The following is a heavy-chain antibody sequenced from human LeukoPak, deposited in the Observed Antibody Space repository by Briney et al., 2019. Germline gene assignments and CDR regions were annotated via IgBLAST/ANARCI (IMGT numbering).Heavy chain of an antibody. CDR3: AKGTPLSVIVVVPAAISGFDY. D-gene: IGHD2-2*02. CDR1: GFTVSSNS. J-gene: IGHJ4*02. Sequence: GGSLRLSCTVSGFTVSSNSMSWVRQAPGKGLEWVSFIYSDNTHYSDSVKGRFTISRDNSKNTLYLQMNSLRAEDTAVYYCAKGTPLSVIVVVPAAISGFDYWGQGTLVTVSS. CDR2: IYSDNT. V-gene: IGHV3-53*01.